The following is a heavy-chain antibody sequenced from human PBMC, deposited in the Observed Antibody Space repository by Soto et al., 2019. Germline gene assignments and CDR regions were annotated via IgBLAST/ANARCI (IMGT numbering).Heavy chain of an antibody. CDR3: AKEQATEEPEGVDF. V-gene: IGHV1-2*02. J-gene: IGHJ4*02. D-gene: IGHD1-1*01. Sequence: ASVKVSCKASGYTFSDYYIHWVRQAPGQGLEWMGWINPNSGGTKYAPKFQGGVTMTRDTSITTAYMELSRLRSGDTAVYYCAKEQATEEPEGVDFWGQGTLVTVSS. CDR1: GYTFSDYY. CDR2: INPNSGGT.